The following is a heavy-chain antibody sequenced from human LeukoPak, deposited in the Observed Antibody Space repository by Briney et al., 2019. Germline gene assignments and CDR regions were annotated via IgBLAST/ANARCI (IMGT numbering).Heavy chain of an antibody. Sequence: PGGSLRLSCAASGFPFSSYSMHWLRHAPGKGLEWVSYISSRSSTIYYADSVKGRFTISRENAKNSLYLQMNSLRAEDTAVYYCARAIGSEVAGIFYFDYWGQGTLVTVSS. CDR1: GFPFSSYS. CDR2: ISSRSSTI. D-gene: IGHD6-19*01. CDR3: ARAIGSEVAGIFYFDY. V-gene: IGHV3-48*01. J-gene: IGHJ4*02.